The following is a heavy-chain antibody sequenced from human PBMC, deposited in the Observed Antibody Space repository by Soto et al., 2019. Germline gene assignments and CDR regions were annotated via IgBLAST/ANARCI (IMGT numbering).Heavy chain of an antibody. D-gene: IGHD6-6*01. CDR3: ARHLISSGWGNSSPFES. J-gene: IGHJ4*02. CDR1: GIFNITATYY. CDR2: VYSSGSP. Sequence: PETLSLTCTICGIFNITATYYWGWIRHTPGKGQEWMGSVYSSGSPYDSPSLRSRMSISGDKSKNVFSLKLTSVTASDTAMYFCARHLISSGWGNSSPFESWGQGT. V-gene: IGHV4-39*01.